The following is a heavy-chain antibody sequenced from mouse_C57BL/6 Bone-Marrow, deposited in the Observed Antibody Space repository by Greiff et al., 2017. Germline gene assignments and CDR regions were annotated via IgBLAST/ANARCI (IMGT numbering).Heavy chain of an antibody. Sequence: QVQLQQPGAELAKPGASVKLSCKASGYTFTSYWMHWVKQRPGQGLEWIGMIHPNSGSTNYNEKFKSKATLTVDKSSSTAYMQLSSLTSEDSAVYYCAFLGPTWFAYWGQGTLVTVSA. D-gene: IGHD3-1*01. CDR1: GYTFTSYW. J-gene: IGHJ3*01. V-gene: IGHV1-64*01. CDR2: IHPNSGST. CDR3: AFLGPTWFAY.